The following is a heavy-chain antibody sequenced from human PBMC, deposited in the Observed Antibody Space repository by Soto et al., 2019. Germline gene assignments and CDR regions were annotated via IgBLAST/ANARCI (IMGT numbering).Heavy chain of an antibody. V-gene: IGHV3-48*03. CDR3: ARDSNEFIEYSSSWGLFDY. Sequence: EVQLVESGGGLVQPGGSLRLSCAASGFTFSSYEMNWVRQAPGKGLEWVSYISSSGSTIYYADSVKGRFTISRDNAKNSLYLQMNSLRAEDTAVYYCARDSNEFIEYSSSWGLFDYWGQGTLVTFSS. CDR2: ISSSGSTI. J-gene: IGHJ4*02. CDR1: GFTFSSYE. D-gene: IGHD6-6*01.